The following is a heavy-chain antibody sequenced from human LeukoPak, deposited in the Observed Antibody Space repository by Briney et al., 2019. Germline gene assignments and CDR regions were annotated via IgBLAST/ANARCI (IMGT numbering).Heavy chain of an antibody. J-gene: IGHJ4*02. Sequence: PGGSLRLSCAASGFTFSSYSMSWVRQAPGKGLEWVSSISSSSSYIYYADSVKGRFTISRDNAKNSLYLQMNSLRAEDTAVYYCARDDVSGIFGDYWGQGTLVTVSS. V-gene: IGHV3-21*01. CDR2: ISSSSSYI. CDR1: GFTFSSYS. D-gene: IGHD3-3*01. CDR3: ARDDVSGIFGDY.